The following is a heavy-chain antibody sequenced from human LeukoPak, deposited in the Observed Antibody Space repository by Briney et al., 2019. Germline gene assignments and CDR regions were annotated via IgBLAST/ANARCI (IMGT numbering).Heavy chain of an antibody. CDR2: INSDGSDI. CDR3: ARDDY. Sequence: GGSLRLSCAASGFTISSNWMHWVRQAPGKGLLWVSRINSDGSDISYADSVKGRFTISRDNAKNTLYLQMRSLRVDDTAVYYCARDDYWGQGTLVTVSS. V-gene: IGHV3-74*01. J-gene: IGHJ4*02. CDR1: GFTISSNW.